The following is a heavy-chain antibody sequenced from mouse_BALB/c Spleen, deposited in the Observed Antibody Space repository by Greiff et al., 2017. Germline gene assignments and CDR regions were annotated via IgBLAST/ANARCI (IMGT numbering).Heavy chain of an antibody. D-gene: IGHD2-4*01. CDR3: ASMITTGYAMDY. Sequence: VQLQQSGPGLVAPSQSLSITCTVSGFSLTSYGVHWVRQPPGKGLEWLGVIWAGGSTNYNSALMSRLSISKDNSKSQVFLKMNSLQTDNTAMYYCASMITTGYAMDYWGQGTSVTVSS. V-gene: IGHV2-9*02. CDR2: IWAGGST. J-gene: IGHJ4*01. CDR1: GFSLTSYG.